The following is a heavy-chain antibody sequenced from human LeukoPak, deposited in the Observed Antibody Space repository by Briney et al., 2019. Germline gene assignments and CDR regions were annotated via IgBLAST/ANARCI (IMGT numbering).Heavy chain of an antibody. Sequence: PGGSLRLSCAASGFTFSNYGMSWVRQAPGKGLEWISGIGDSGGSTDYADSVKGRFTISRDNSKNTLYLQMNSLRAEDTAVYYCAKGGSLTTVTHFDYWGQGTLVTVSS. CDR2: IGDSGGST. J-gene: IGHJ4*02. CDR1: GFTFSNYG. V-gene: IGHV3-23*01. CDR3: AKGGSLTTVTHFDY. D-gene: IGHD4-17*01.